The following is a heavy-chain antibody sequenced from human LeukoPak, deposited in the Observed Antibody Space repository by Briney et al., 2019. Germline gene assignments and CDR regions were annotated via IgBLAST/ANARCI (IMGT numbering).Heavy chain of an antibody. CDR1: GFTFSSYA. CDR3: AKGPDYDILTPIDY. D-gene: IGHD3-9*01. V-gene: IGHV3-23*01. Sequence: QTGGSLRLSCAASGFTFSSYAMTWVRQAPGKGLEWVSTVSGSGGSTYYADSVKGRFTISRDNSKNTLFLQMNSLRAEDMALYYCAKGPDYDILTPIDYWGQGTLVTVSS. CDR2: VSGSGGST. J-gene: IGHJ4*02.